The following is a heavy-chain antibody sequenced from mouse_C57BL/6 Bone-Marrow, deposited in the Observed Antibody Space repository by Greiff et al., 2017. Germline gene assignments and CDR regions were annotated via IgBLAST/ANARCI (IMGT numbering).Heavy chain of an antibody. J-gene: IGHJ3*01. V-gene: IGHV14-1*01. Sequence: EVQLQESGAELVRPGASVKLSCTASGFNIKDYYMHWVKQRPEQGLEWIGRIDPEDGDTEYAPKFQGKATMPADTSSNTAYLQISSLTSEDTAVYYCTPLVAYWGQGTLVTVSA. CDR1: GFNIKDYY. CDR2: IDPEDGDT. CDR3: TPLVAY.